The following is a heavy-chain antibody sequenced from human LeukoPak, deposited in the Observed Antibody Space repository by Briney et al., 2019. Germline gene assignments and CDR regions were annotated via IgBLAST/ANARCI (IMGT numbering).Heavy chain of an antibody. CDR1: GFTFNTYW. V-gene: IGHV3-74*01. Sequence: GGSLRLSCAASGFTFNTYWMHWVRQAPGKGLVWVSRINSDGSATTYADSVKGRFTISRDNAKNMLYLQMSSLRTEDTAVYYCARVRGESPRWFDPWGQGTLVTVSS. CDR2: INSDGSAT. J-gene: IGHJ5*02. CDR3: ARVRGESPRWFDP. D-gene: IGHD3-10*01.